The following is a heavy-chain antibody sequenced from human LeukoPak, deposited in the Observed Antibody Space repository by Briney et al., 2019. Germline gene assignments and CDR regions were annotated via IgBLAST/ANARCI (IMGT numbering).Heavy chain of an antibody. CDR3: ARVFAKYSSSGFDY. CDR2: IYHSGST. D-gene: IGHD6-6*01. Sequence: PSETLSLTCAVSGYSISSGYYWGWIRQPPGKGLEWIGSIYHSGSTYYNPSLKSRVTISVDTSKNQFSLKLSSVTAADTAVYYCARVFAKYSSSGFDYWGQGTLVTVSS. CDR1: GYSISSGYY. J-gene: IGHJ4*02. V-gene: IGHV4-38-2*01.